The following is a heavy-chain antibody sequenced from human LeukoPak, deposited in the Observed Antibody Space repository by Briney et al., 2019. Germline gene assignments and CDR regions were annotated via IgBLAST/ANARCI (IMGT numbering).Heavy chain of an antibody. D-gene: IGHD2-2*01. Sequence: SVKVPCTASGGTFSSYAISWVRQAPGQGLEWMGGIIPIFGTANYAQKFQGRVTITADESTSTAYMELSSLRSEDTAVYYCARGQIVVVPAAMGYGWFDPWGQGTLATVSS. CDR1: GGTFSSYA. CDR2: IIPIFGTA. CDR3: ARGQIVVVPAAMGYGWFDP. J-gene: IGHJ5*02. V-gene: IGHV1-69*13.